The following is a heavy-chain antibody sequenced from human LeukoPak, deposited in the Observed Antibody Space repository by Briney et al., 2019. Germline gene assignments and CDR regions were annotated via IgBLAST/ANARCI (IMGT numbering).Heavy chain of an antibody. CDR3: ARALNLRYSGYE. D-gene: IGHD5-12*01. CDR2: INPNSGGT. Sequence: ASVKVSCKASGYTFTGYYMHWVRQAPGQGLEWMGWINPNSGGTNYAQKFQGRVTMTRDTSISTAYMELSRLRSDDTAVYYCARALNLRYSGYEWGQGTLVTASS. CDR1: GYTFTGYY. J-gene: IGHJ4*02. V-gene: IGHV1-2*02.